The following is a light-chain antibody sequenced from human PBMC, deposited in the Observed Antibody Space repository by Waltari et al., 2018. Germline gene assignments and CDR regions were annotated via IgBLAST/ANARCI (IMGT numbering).Light chain of an antibody. CDR2: GAS. CDR1: QTIFLF. CDR3: QESFTSPRT. V-gene: IGKV1-39*01. J-gene: IGKJ1*01. Sequence: DIQMTQSPSSLAASLGDRVTITCRASQTIFLFLNWYQQRPGKGPNRLSYGASILHSGVPSRFSGSGSGTDFTLTISNLQPEDVATYYCQESFTSPRTFGHGTKVEI.